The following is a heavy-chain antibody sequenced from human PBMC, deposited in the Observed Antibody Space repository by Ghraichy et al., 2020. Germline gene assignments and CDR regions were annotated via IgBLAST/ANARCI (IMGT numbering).Heavy chain of an antibody. J-gene: IGHJ6*02. CDR3: ARGCGRYGYLYYYYGMDV. CDR2: IYYSGST. D-gene: IGHD5-18*01. Sequence: SETLSLTCTVSGGSISSYYWSWIRQPPGKGLEWIGYIYYSGSTNYNPSLKSRVTISVDTSKNQFSLKLSSVTAADTAVYYCARGCGRYGYLYYYYGMDVWGQGTTVTVSS. CDR1: GGSISSYY. V-gene: IGHV4-59*01.